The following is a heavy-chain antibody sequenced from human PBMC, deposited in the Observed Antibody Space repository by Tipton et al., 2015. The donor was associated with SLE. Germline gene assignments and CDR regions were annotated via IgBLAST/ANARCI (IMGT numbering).Heavy chain of an antibody. Sequence: GSLRLSCEASGFSFSNSWLTWVRQSPVRGLEFVANMDQDGSEESYVDSVKGRFTISRDNAKNSLYLQMNSLRVEDTAVYYCARHNTLTGFYDYWGQGSLVTVSS. D-gene: IGHD3-9*01. V-gene: IGHV3-7*01. J-gene: IGHJ4*02. CDR1: GFSFSNSW. CDR2: MDQDGSEE. CDR3: ARHNTLTGFYDY.